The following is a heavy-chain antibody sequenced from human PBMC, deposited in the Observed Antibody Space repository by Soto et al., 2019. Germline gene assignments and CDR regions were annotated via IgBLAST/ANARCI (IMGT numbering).Heavy chain of an antibody. CDR2: IYPDDSDT. CDR1: GYSFTNYW. CDR3: ARSSDNTGRWFGP. J-gene: IGHJ5*02. D-gene: IGHD3-10*01. V-gene: IGHV5-51*01. Sequence: GESLKISCKGSGYSFTNYWIAWVRQMPGEGLEWMGSIYPDDSDTRYSPSFQGQVSISVDESISTAYVQWSSLKASDTAMYYCARSSDNTGRWFGPWGQGTPVTVSS.